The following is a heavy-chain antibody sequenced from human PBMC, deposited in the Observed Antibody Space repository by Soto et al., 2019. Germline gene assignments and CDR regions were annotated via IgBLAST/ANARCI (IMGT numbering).Heavy chain of an antibody. CDR2: IYDSGST. CDR3: ARMGDSSSWYSPDVYYFDY. Sequence: PSETLSLTCTVSGGSISSYYWSWIRQPPGKGLEWIGYIYDSGSTNYNPSLKSRVTISVDTSKNQFSLKLSSVTAADTAVYYCARMGDSSSWYSPDVYYFDYWGQGTLVTVSS. D-gene: IGHD6-13*01. J-gene: IGHJ4*02. CDR1: GGSISSYY. V-gene: IGHV4-59*01.